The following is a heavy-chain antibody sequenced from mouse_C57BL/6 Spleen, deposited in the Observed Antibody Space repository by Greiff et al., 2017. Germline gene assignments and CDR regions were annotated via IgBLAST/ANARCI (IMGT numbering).Heavy chain of an antibody. CDR2: ISSGGDYI. CDR3: TRGMTAQATYYFDY. J-gene: IGHJ2*01. Sequence: EVHLVESGEGLVKPGGSLKLSCAASGFTFSSYAMSWVRQTPEKRLEWVAYISSGGDYIYYADTVKGRFTISRDNARNTLYLQKSSLKSEDTAMYYCTRGMTAQATYYFDYWGQGTTLTVSS. CDR1: GFTFSSYA. D-gene: IGHD3-2*02. V-gene: IGHV5-9-1*02.